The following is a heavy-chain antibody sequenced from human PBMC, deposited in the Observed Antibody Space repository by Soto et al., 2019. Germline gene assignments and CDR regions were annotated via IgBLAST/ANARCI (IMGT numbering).Heavy chain of an antibody. CDR1: GFTFSSYA. CDR3: ARDRSVYYDFWSGYQRSYGMDV. Sequence: GGSRRRCWAASGFTFSSYAMYWVRQAPGKGLGWVAVISYDGSNKYYADSVKGRFTISRDNSKNTLYLQMNSLRAEDTAVYYCARDRSVYYDFWSGYQRSYGMDVWGQGTTVTVSS. CDR2: ISYDGSNK. J-gene: IGHJ6*02. V-gene: IGHV3-30-3*01. D-gene: IGHD3-3*01.